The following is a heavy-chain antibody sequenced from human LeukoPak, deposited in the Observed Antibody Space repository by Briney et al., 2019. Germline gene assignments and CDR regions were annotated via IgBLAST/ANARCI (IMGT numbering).Heavy chain of an antibody. V-gene: IGHV4-59*01. CDR2: IYYSGST. CDR3: ARDLYNTMTFDY. CDR1: GGSISSYY. J-gene: IGHJ4*02. D-gene: IGHD3-22*01. Sequence: SETLSLTCTVSGGSISSYYWSWIRQPPGKGLEWIGYIYYSGSTNYNPSLKSRVTISVDTYKNQFSLKLSSVTAADTAVYYCARDLYNTMTFDYWGQGTLVTVSS.